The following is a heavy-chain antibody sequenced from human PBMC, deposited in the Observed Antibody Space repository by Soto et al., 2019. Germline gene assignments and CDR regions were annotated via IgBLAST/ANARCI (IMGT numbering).Heavy chain of an antibody. D-gene: IGHD6-6*01. CDR2: INAGNGNT. CDR1: GYTFTSYA. Sequence: ASVKVSCKASGYTFTSYAMHWVRQAPGQRLEWMGWINAGNGNTKYSQKFQGRVTMTTDTSTTTAYMDLRSLRSDDTAVYYCARDRPTSSIRARDYYYAMDVWGQGTTVTVSS. J-gene: IGHJ6*02. CDR3: ARDRPTSSIRARDYYYAMDV. V-gene: IGHV1-3*01.